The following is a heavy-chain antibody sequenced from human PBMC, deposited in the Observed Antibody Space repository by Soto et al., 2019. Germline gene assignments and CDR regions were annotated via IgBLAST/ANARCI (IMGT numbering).Heavy chain of an antibody. Sequence: ASVKVSCKAPGYTFTSYGISWVRQAPGQGLEWMGWISAYNGNTNHAQKLQGRVTMTTDTSTSTAYMELRSLRSDDTAVYYCARDSPPRYYDSSGYYFDYWGQGTLVTVSS. CDR1: GYTFTSYG. V-gene: IGHV1-18*01. D-gene: IGHD3-22*01. CDR2: ISAYNGNT. J-gene: IGHJ4*02. CDR3: ARDSPPRYYDSSGYYFDY.